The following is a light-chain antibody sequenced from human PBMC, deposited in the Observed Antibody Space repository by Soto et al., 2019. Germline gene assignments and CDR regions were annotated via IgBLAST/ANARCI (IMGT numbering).Light chain of an antibody. CDR1: RDISTW. J-gene: IGKJ2*01. V-gene: IGKV1D-12*01. CDR3: QQANSFPFI. CDR2: GAS. Sequence: DIQMTQSPSSVSASVGDRVTMTCRASRDISTWLAWYQQKPGKAPKLLIYGASNLQSGVPSRFSGRGSGTDFTLTISSLQPEDFGTYYCQQANSFPFIFAQGTK.